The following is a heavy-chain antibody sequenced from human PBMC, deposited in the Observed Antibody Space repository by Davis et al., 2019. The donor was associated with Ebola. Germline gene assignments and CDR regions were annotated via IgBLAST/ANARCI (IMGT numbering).Heavy chain of an antibody. V-gene: IGHV4-59*01. CDR2: IYYSGST. J-gene: IGHJ2*01. Sequence: SETLSLTCTVPGGSISSYYWSWIRQPPGKGLEWIGYIYYSGSTNYNPSLKSRVTISVDTSKNQFSLKLTSVTAADTAVYCCARGYYDFWSGYHPPRNWYCDLWGRGTLVTVSS. CDR3: ARGYYDFWSGYHPPRNWYCDL. CDR1: GGSISSYY. D-gene: IGHD3-3*01.